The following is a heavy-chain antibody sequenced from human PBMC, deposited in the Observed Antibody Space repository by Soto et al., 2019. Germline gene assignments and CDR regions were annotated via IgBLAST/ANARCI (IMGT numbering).Heavy chain of an antibody. V-gene: IGHV1-69*06. CDR3: ARDQGGGYCSGGSCSRTYYYYGMDV. CDR2: IIPIFGTA. CDR1: GGTFSSYA. J-gene: IGHJ6*02. Sequence: QVQLVQSGAEVKKPGSSVKVSCKASGGTFSSYAISWVRQAPGQGLEWMGGIIPIFGTANYAQKFQGRVTITADKSTSTAYMELSSLRSEDTAVYYCARDQGGGYCSGGSCSRTYYYYGMDVWGQGTSVTVSS. D-gene: IGHD2-15*01.